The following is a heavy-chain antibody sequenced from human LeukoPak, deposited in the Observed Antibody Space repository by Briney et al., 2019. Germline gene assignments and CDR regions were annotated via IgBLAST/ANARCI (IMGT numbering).Heavy chain of an antibody. V-gene: IGHV1-18*01. D-gene: IGHD3-10*01. Sequence: ASVKVSCKASAYTFTSYGISWVRQAPGQGLEWMGRISPYNGNTKYAQKLQGRVTMTTDTSTSTAYMELSRLRSDDTAVYYCARDQDGSGSYYTVYYYMDVWGKGTTVTISS. CDR3: ARDQDGSGSYYTVYYYMDV. CDR1: AYTFTSYG. J-gene: IGHJ6*03. CDR2: ISPYNGNT.